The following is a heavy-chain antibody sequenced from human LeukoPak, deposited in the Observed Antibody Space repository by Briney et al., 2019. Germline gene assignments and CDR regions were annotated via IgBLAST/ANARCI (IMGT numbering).Heavy chain of an antibody. Sequence: VASVKVSCKASGYTFTSYDINWVRQATGQGLEWMGWMNPNSGNTGYAQKFQGRVTITRNTSISTAYMELSSLRSDDTAVYYCAREKYSGSYYGDYWGQGTLVTVSS. CDR3: AREKYSGSYYGDY. D-gene: IGHD1-26*01. J-gene: IGHJ4*02. V-gene: IGHV1-8*03. CDR2: MNPNSGNT. CDR1: GYTFTSYD.